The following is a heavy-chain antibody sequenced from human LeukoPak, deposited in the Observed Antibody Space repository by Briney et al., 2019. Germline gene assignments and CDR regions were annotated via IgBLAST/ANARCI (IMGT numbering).Heavy chain of an antibody. CDR3: AAGVPAASKYYYYYYMDV. D-gene: IGHD2-2*01. Sequence: ASVKVSCXASGGTFSSYAISWVRQAPGQGLEWMGGMIPIFGTANYAQKFQGRVTITADESTSTAYMELSSLRSEDTAVYYCAAGVPAASKYYYYYYMDVWGKGTTVTVSS. J-gene: IGHJ6*03. CDR1: GGTFSSYA. CDR2: MIPIFGTA. V-gene: IGHV1-69*13.